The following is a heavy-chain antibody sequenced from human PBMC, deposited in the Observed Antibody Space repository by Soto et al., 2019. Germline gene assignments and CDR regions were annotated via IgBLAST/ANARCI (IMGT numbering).Heavy chain of an antibody. CDR3: AKDSSVTAAGSGGWFDP. V-gene: IGHV3-30*18. J-gene: IGHJ5*02. Sequence: QVQLVESGGGVVQPGRSLRLSCAASGFDFNTYGLHWVRQAPGKGLEWVAAISFDGGSQYYADSVKGRFTISRDKNNRTLYLQMNRLGAEDTATYFCAKDSSVTAAGSGGWFDPWGPGTLVIVSS. D-gene: IGHD6-13*01. CDR1: GFDFNTYG. CDR2: ISFDGGSQ.